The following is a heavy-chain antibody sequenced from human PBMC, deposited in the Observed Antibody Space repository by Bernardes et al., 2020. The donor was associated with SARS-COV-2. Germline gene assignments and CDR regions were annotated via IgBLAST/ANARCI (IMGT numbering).Heavy chain of an antibody. CDR3: AREEYSRGSRCLEWLLGGMDV. CDR1: EITFSTYC. J-gene: IGHJ6*02. D-gene: IGHD3-3*01. CDR2: IWYDGSHK. Sequence: SLRFPSSASEITFSTYCIHWFRQAPGKGLEWVAVIWYDGSHKYYVDSVKGRFTISRDNSKNTLYLQMNSLRAEDTAVYYCAREEYSRGSRCLEWLLGGMDVWGQGTTVIVSS. V-gene: IGHV3-33*01.